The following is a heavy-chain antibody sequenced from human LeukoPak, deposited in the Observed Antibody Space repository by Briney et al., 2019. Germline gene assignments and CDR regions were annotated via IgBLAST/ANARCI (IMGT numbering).Heavy chain of an antibody. CDR3: ARWHCTPTHCIVGGPLRAPHWFDP. Sequence: GGSLRLSCAASGFVFSGYWVIEVRQAPGTALVGGANIKYDGGEKYYVSSVKSRFTISKDNAKNSPDLEINSLRAEDTVVHYCARWHCTPTHCIVGGPLRAPHWFDPWGHGTLVTVSP. V-gene: IGHV3-7*01. CDR1: GFVFSGYW. CDR2: IKYDGGEK. D-gene: IGHD2-8*01. J-gene: IGHJ5*02.